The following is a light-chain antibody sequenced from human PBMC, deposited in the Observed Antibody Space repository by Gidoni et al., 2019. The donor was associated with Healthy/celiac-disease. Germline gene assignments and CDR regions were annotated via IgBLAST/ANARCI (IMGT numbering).Light chain of an antibody. CDR3: QAWDSSTVV. Sequence: SSELTQPPSVSVPPGQPASITCSGDKLGDNYAYWYQQKPGQSPVLVIYQASKRPSGIPERFSGSNSGNTATLTISGTQAMDEADYCCQAWDSSTVVFGGGTKLTVL. CDR1: KLGDNY. V-gene: IGLV3-1*01. CDR2: QAS. J-gene: IGLJ2*01.